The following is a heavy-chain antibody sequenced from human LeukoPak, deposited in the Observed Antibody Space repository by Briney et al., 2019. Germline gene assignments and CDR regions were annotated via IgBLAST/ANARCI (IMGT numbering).Heavy chain of an antibody. D-gene: IGHD5-24*01. CDR1: GFTFSTYS. CDR3: ASQMATGY. J-gene: IGHJ4*02. Sequence: PGGSLRLSCAASGFTFSTYSMHWVRHAPGKGLVWVSRITRDGSSTNYADSVKGRFTISRDNAKNTLSLQMNSLRAEDTAVYCCASQMATGYWGQGTLVTVSS. CDR2: ITRDGSST. V-gene: IGHV3-74*01.